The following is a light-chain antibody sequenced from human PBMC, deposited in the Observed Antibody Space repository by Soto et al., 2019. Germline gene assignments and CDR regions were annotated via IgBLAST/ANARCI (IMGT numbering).Light chain of an antibody. CDR2: AAS. V-gene: IGKV1-39*01. CDR3: QQSYDTPIT. CDR1: QSISSY. Sequence: GDRVTITCRASQSISSYLNWYQHNPGRAPKLLIYAASILHGGVPPRFSGSGVGTYFTLTINGLQPEDFTAYYCQQSYDTPITFGQGTDWRL. J-gene: IGKJ5*01.